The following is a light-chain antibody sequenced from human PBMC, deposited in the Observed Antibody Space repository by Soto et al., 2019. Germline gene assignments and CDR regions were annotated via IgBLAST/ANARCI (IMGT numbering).Light chain of an antibody. CDR3: ISFTISNTYV. CDR2: EVI. J-gene: IGLJ1*01. CDR1: RSDVGGYNY. Sequence: QSALTQPASVPGSPGQSITISCTGTRSDVGGYNYVSWYQQHTGKAPKLMIYEVINRPSGVSNRFSASKSGNTASLTISGLQAEDEADYYCISFTISNTYVFGTGTKLTVL. V-gene: IGLV2-14*01.